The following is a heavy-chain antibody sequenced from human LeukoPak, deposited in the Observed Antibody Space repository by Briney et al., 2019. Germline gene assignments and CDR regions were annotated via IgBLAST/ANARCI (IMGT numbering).Heavy chain of an antibody. V-gene: IGHV4-34*01. D-gene: IGHD4-23*01. CDR3: ARDPTTVVTLPYYFDF. CDR1: GGSFTGHH. Sequence: SGTLSLTRAVYGGSFTGHHWNWIRQSAGRGGEGIGEVNHRGTTNYNPSLKSRVTISVDTSKNQFFLKLTSVTAADTAVYYCARDPTTVVTLPYYFDFWGQGTLVTVSS. CDR2: VNHRGTT. J-gene: IGHJ4*02.